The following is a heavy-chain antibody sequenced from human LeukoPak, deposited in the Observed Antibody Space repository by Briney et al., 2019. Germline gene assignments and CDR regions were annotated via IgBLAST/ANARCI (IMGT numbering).Heavy chain of an antibody. J-gene: IGHJ2*01. CDR2: ISSSGST. CDR3: ARGQYHLLYWYFDL. D-gene: IGHD2-2*01. CDR1: GGTISSYY. V-gene: IGHV4-4*07. Sequence: SETLSLTCTVSGGTISSYYWSWIRQPAGKGPAWIGRISSSGSTNYNPSLKSRVTISVDSSKNQFSLKLSSVTAADTAVYYCARGQYHLLYWYFDLWGRGTLVTVSS.